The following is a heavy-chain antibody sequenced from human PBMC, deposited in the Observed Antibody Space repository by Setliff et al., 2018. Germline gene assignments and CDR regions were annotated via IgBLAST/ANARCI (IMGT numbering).Heavy chain of an antibody. Sequence: ESGPTLVNPTQPLTLTCTFSGFSLSTSGVGVGWIRQPPGKALEWLALIYWDDDKRYSPSLKSRLTITKDTSKNQVVLTMTNMDPVDTATYYCAHRRGDYYDSSGYYYDYWGQGTLVTVSS. J-gene: IGHJ4*02. D-gene: IGHD3-22*01. CDR3: AHRRGDYYDSSGYYYDY. CDR2: IYWDDDK. V-gene: IGHV2-5*02. CDR1: GFSLSTSGVG.